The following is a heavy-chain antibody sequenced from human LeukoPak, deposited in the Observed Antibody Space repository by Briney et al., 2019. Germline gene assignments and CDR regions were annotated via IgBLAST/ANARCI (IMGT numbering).Heavy chain of an antibody. CDR1: GFTVSSNY. Sequence: PGGSLRLSGAASGFTVSSNYMSWVRQAPGKGLKWVSVIYSGGSTYHADSVKGRFTISRDNSKNTLYLQMNSLRAEDTAVYYCASRATVTTDRFWFDPWGQGTLVTVSS. J-gene: IGHJ5*02. CDR2: IYSGGST. CDR3: ASRATVTTDRFWFDP. D-gene: IGHD4-11*01. V-gene: IGHV3-53*01.